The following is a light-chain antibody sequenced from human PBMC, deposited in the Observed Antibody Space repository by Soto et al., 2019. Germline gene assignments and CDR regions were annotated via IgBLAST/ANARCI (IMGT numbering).Light chain of an antibody. J-gene: IGLJ2*01. V-gene: IGLV4-60*02. CDR1: SGHSSYI. Sequence: QAVVTQSSSASASLGSSVKLTCTLSSGHSSYIIAWHHQQPGKAPRYLMKLEGSGSYNKGSGVPDRFSGSSSGADRYLTISNLHFEDEANYYCETWDSNTRVFGGGTKVTVL. CDR3: ETWDSNTRV. CDR2: LEGSGSY.